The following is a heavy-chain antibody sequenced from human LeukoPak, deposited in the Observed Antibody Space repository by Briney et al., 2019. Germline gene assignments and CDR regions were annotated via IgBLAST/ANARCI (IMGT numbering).Heavy chain of an antibody. CDR3: ARDPVDTAMVRFDP. V-gene: IGHV1-2*02. Sequence: ASVKVSCKASGYTFTGYYMHWVRQAPGQGLEWMGWINPNSGGTNYAQKFQGRVTMTRDTSISTAYMELSRLRSDDTAVYYRARDPVDTAMVRFDPWGQGTLVTVSS. J-gene: IGHJ5*02. CDR1: GYTFTGYY. D-gene: IGHD5-18*01. CDR2: INPNSGGT.